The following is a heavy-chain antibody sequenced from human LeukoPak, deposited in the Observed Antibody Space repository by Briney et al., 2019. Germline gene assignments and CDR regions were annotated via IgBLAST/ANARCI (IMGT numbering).Heavy chain of an antibody. D-gene: IGHD6-6*01. CDR3: ARVSTYTTSSGEFDY. Sequence: PGRSLRLSCAASGYTFDDHAMHWVRQAPGKGLEWVSGISWNSGGIAYADSVKGRFTISRDNAKNSLYLQMNSLRAEDTALYYCARVSTYTTSSGEFDYWGQGTLVTVCS. J-gene: IGHJ4*02. CDR2: ISWNSGGI. V-gene: IGHV3-9*01. CDR1: GYTFDDHA.